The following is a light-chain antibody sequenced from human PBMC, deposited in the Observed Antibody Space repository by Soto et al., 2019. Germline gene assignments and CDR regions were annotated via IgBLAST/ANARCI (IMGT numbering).Light chain of an antibody. CDR3: ISYTSSSTLVV. Sequence: QSALTQPASVSGSPGQSITISCTGTSSDVGGYNYVSWYQQHPGKAPKLMIYDVSNRPSGVSNRFSGSKSGNTASLTISGLQAEDEADYYCISYTSSSTLVVFGGGTNLTVL. J-gene: IGLJ2*01. V-gene: IGLV2-14*01. CDR1: SSDVGGYNY. CDR2: DVS.